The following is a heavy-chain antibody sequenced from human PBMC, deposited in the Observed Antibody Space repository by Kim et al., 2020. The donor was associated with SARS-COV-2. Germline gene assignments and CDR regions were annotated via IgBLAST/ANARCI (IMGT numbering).Heavy chain of an antibody. D-gene: IGHD3-10*01. J-gene: IGHJ6*02. CDR3: ARIEETWYGGYYYYYGMDV. Sequence: GGSLRLSCAASGFTFSSYSMNWVRQAPGKGLEWVSSISSSSSYIYYADSVKGRFTISRDNAKNSLYLQMNSLRAEDTAVYYCARIEETWYGGYYYYYGMDVWGQGTTVTVSS. V-gene: IGHV3-21*01. CDR1: GFTFSSYS. CDR2: ISSSSSYI.